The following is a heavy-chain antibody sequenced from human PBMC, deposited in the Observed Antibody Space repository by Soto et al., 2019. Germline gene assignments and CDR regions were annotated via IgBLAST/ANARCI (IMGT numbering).Heavy chain of an antibody. D-gene: IGHD6-19*01. V-gene: IGHV3-30-3*01. CDR3: ARAKGSGWDIPYYYYYEMDV. CDR1: GFTFSSYA. J-gene: IGHJ6*02. CDR2: ISYDGSNK. Sequence: GGSLRLPCAASGFTFSSYAMHWVRQAPGKGLEWVAVISYDGSNKYYADSVKGRFTISRDNSKNTLYLQMNSLRAEDTAVYYCARAKGSGWDIPYYYYYEMDVWGQGTTLNVSS.